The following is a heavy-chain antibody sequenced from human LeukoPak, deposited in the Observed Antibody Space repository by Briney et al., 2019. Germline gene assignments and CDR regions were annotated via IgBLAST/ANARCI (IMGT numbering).Heavy chain of an antibody. Sequence: PGGSLRLSCAASGFTFSSYSMDWVRQAPGKGLEWVSYISSSSTIYYADSVKGRFTISRDNAKNSLYLQMNSLRAEDTAVYYCATTGYILDPFDYWGQGTLVTVSS. CDR1: GFTFSSYS. D-gene: IGHD1-14*01. CDR3: ATTGYILDPFDY. V-gene: IGHV3-48*01. J-gene: IGHJ4*02. CDR2: ISSSSTI.